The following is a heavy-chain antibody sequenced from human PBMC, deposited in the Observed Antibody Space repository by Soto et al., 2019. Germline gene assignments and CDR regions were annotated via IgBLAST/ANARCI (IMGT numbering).Heavy chain of an antibody. CDR1: GFTFSSYS. CDR3: ARVSGHYYDSSGYYYGLPGPWGMDV. CDR2: ISSSSSTI. J-gene: IGHJ6*02. V-gene: IGHV3-48*02. D-gene: IGHD3-22*01. Sequence: AGGSLRLSCAASGFTFSSYSMNWVRQAPGKGLEWVSYISSSSSTIYYADSVKGRFTISRDNAKNSLYLQMNSLRDEDTAVYYCARVSGHYYDSSGYYYGLPGPWGMDVWGQGTTVTVSS.